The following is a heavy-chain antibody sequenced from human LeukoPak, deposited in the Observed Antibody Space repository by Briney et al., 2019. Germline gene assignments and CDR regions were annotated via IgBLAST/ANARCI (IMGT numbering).Heavy chain of an antibody. V-gene: IGHV4-59*01. Sequence: SETLSLTCTVSGGSLSSYYWSWIRQPPGKGLEWIGYIYYSGSTNYNPSLKSRVTISVDTSKNQFSLKLSSVTAADTAVYYCARYTDSRTRIYYFDYWGQGTLVTVSS. CDR2: IYYSGST. D-gene: IGHD2-2*02. CDR3: ARYTDSRTRIYYFDY. J-gene: IGHJ4*02. CDR1: GGSLSSYY.